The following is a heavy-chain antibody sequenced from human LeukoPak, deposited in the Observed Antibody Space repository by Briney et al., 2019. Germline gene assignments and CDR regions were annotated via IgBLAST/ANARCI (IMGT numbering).Heavy chain of an antibody. V-gene: IGHV4-38-2*02. D-gene: IGHD1-20*01. CDR1: GYSISSGYY. J-gene: IGHJ4*02. Sequence: PSETLSLTCTVSGYSISSGYYWGWIRQPPGKGLEWIGSIYYIGSTYYNPSLKSRVTISVDTSKNQFSLKLSSVTAADTAVYYCARERVDNWNDPYLFDYWGQGTLVTVSS. CDR3: ARERVDNWNDPYLFDY. CDR2: IYYIGST.